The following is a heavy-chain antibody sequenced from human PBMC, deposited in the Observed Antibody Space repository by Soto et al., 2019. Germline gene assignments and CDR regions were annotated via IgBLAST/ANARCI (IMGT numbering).Heavy chain of an antibody. CDR1: GGTFSSYT. V-gene: IGHV1-69*02. D-gene: IGHD2-2*01. CDR3: ARADGEVPAAIRSSAYYYYYMDV. J-gene: IGHJ6*03. CDR2: IIPILGIA. Sequence: ASVKVSCKASGGTFSSYTISWVRQAPGQGLEWMGRIIPILGIANYAQKFQGRVTITADKSTSTAYMELSSLRSEDTAVYYCARADGEVPAAIRSSAYYYYYMDVWGKGTTVTVSS.